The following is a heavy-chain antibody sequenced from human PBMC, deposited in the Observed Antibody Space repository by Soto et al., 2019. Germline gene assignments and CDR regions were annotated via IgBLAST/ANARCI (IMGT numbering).Heavy chain of an antibody. CDR2: IYSGGST. D-gene: IGHD4-4*01. V-gene: IGHV3-66*01. Sequence: EVQLVESGGGVVQPGGSLRLSCAASGLTVSSNYMSWVRQAPGKGLEWVSFIYSGGSTYDADSVNGRFTISRDNSKNTLYLQMNGVTAEDTAVYYCARSVSTSYYYYMDVWGKGNTVTVSS. CDR1: GLTVSSNY. J-gene: IGHJ6*03. CDR3: ARSVSTSYYYYMDV.